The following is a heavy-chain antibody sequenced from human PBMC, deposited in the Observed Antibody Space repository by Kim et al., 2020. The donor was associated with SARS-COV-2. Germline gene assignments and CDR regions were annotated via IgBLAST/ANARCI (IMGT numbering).Heavy chain of an antibody. V-gene: IGHV3-21*01. Sequence: GGSLRLSCAASGFTFSSYSMNWVRQAPGKGLEWVSSISSSSSYIYYADSVKGRFTISRDNAKNSLYLQMNSLRAEDTAVYYCARDKAAPYYYGSGSYWPYYYYGMDVWGQGTTVTVSS. CDR1: GFTFSSYS. D-gene: IGHD3-10*01. J-gene: IGHJ6*02. CDR3: ARDKAAPYYYGSGSYWPYYYYGMDV. CDR2: ISSSSSYI.